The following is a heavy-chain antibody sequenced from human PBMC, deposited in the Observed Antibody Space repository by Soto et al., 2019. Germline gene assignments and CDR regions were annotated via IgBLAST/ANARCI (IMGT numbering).Heavy chain of an antibody. CDR2: ISGSGGST. CDR3: AKVSGVNWNYVGDGSYFDY. V-gene: IGHV3-23*01. Sequence: GGSLRLSCAASGFTFSSYAMSWVRQAPGKGLEWVSAISGSGGSTYYADSVKGRFTISRDNSKNKLYLQMNSLRAEDTAVYYCAKVSGVNWNYVGDGSYFDYWGQGTLVTVSS. J-gene: IGHJ4*02. CDR1: GFTFSSYA. D-gene: IGHD1-7*01.